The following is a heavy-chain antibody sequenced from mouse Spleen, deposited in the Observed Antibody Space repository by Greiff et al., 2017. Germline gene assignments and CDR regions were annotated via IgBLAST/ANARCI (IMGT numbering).Heavy chain of an antibody. CDR2: IDPYYGGT. V-gene: IGHV1-39*01. CDR3: ARNQNYYGSSYMAMDY. Sequence: EVQLQESGPELEKPGASVKISCKASGYSFTGYNMNWVKQSNGKSLEWIGNIDPYYGGTSYNQKFKGKATLTVDKSSSTAYMQLKSLTSEDSAVYYCARNQNYYGSSYMAMDYWGQGTSVTVSS. J-gene: IGHJ4*01. CDR1: GYSFTGYN. D-gene: IGHD1-1*01.